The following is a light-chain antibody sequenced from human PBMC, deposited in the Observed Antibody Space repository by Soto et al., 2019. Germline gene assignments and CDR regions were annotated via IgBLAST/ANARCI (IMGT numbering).Light chain of an antibody. CDR1: TSDFGAYNF. J-gene: IGLJ1*01. Sequence: QSVLSQPASVSASPGQSITISCTGSTSDFGAYNFVSWYQQHPGKAPKLMIYHVTDRPSGISNRFSGSKSGNTASLTISGLQSDDESDYYCSSYTSSKTFVFGTGTKLTVL. CDR3: SSYTSSKTFV. CDR2: HVT. V-gene: IGLV2-14*01.